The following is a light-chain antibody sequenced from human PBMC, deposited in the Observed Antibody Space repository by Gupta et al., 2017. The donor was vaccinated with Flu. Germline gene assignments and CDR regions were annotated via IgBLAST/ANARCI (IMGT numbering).Light chain of an antibody. V-gene: IGLV1-44*01. CDR2: SNN. CDR3: AAWDDSLNALV. J-gene: IGLJ3*02. Sequence: QPVLAPPPSASGTPGPGATISCSGSSSNIGSNTVNWYQQLPGTAPKLLIYSNNQRPSGVPDRFSGSKSGTSASLAISGLQSEDEADYYCAAWDDSLNALVFGGGTKLTVL. CDR1: SSNIGSNT.